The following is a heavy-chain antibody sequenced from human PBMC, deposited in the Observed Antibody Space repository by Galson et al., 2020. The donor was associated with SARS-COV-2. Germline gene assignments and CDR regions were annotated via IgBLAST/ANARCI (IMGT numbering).Heavy chain of an antibody. CDR1: GFTFSSYT. D-gene: IGHD3-10*02. V-gene: IGHV3-21*01. Sequence: GGSLRLSCAVSGFTFSSYTMNWVRQAPGKGLEWVSSISSTSNYIYYADSVKGRCTISRDNAKNPLFLQMNSLTAEDTAVYFCARDASWAMFGMDVWGQGTTVTVSS. CDR2: ISSTSNYI. J-gene: IGHJ6*02. CDR3: ARDASWAMFGMDV.